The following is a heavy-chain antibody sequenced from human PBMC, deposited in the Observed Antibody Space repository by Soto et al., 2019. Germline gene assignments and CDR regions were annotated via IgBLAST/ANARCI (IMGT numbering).Heavy chain of an antibody. CDR1: GYTFTSYG. V-gene: IGHV1-18*01. Sequence: QVQLVQSGAEVKKPGASVKVSCKASGYTFTSYGISWMRQAPGQGLEWMGWISAYNRNTYHAQKLTATAPMTKDTSTSTAGIAVRSLRSEDTAVYACARDAVEYCGGDGYLGFQHWGQGTLVTVSS. D-gene: IGHD2-21*02. J-gene: IGHJ1*01. CDR2: ISAYNRNT. CDR3: ARDAVEYCGGDGYLGFQH.